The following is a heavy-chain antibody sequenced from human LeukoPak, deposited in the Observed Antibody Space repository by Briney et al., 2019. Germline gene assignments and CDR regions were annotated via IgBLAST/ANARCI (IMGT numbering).Heavy chain of an antibody. CDR1: GGSISSGEYY. V-gene: IGHV4-30-4*01. CDR2: IYYSGST. J-gene: IGHJ4*02. Sequence: SETLSLTCSVSGGSISSGEYYWSWIRQPPGKGLEWIGYIYYSGSTYYNPSLKSRVTISVDTSKNQFSLKLSSVTAADTAVYYCARGVGATTEYWGQGTLVTVSS. CDR3: ARGVGATTEY. D-gene: IGHD1-26*01.